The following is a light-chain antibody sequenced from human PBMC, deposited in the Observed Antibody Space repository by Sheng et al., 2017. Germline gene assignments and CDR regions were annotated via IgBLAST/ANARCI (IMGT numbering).Light chain of an antibody. Sequence: EIVLTQSPVTLSLSPGERATLSCGASQYVSNRYLAWYQQKPGLAPRLLIYDSSNRAPGIPDRFSGSGSGTDFTLTINRLEPEDFAVYYCQQYANSPRTFGQGTKVEI. V-gene: IGKV3D-20*01. J-gene: IGKJ1*01. CDR2: DSS. CDR3: QQYANSPRT. CDR1: QYVSNRY.